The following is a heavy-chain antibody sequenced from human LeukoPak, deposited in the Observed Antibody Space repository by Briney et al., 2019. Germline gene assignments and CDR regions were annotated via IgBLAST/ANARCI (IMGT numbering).Heavy chain of an antibody. V-gene: IGHV3-9*03. CDR2: ISWNSGST. CDR3: AKDINYYDSSGYSN. J-gene: IGHJ4*02. Sequence: GGSLRLSCAASGFTFDDYAMHWVRQAPGKGLEWVSGISWNSGSTGYADSVKGRFAISRDNAKNSLYLQMNSLRAEDMALYYCAKDINYYDSSGYSNWGQGTLVTVSS. CDR1: GFTFDDYA. D-gene: IGHD3-22*01.